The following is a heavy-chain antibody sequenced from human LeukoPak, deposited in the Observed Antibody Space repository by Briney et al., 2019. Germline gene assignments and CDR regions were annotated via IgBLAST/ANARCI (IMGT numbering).Heavy chain of an antibody. CDR2: ISGSGGST. J-gene: IGHJ2*01. CDR3: AKDQGVVTAILTANKPPTPYWYFDL. V-gene: IGHV3-23*01. D-gene: IGHD2-21*02. CDR1: GFTFSDYY. Sequence: PGGSLRLSCAASGFTFSDYYMSWLRQAPGKGLEWVSAISGSGGSTYYADSVKGRFTISRDNSKNTLYLQMNSLRAEDTAVYYCAKDQGVVTAILTANKPPTPYWYFDLWGRGTLVTVSS.